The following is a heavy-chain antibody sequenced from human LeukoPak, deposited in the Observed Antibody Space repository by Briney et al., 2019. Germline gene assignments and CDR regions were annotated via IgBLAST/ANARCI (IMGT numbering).Heavy chain of an antibody. CDR1: GFTFSTYG. V-gene: IGHV3-30*02. D-gene: IGHD1-26*01. Sequence: PGGSLRLSCAPSGFTFSTYGMHWVRQAPGKGLEWVAFRRYDGSSEYYADSVKGRFTLSRDNSKNTLYLQMNSLRADDTAVYYCARNSGRYFYYYYMDVWGKGTTATVSS. CDR3: ARNSGRYFYYYYMDV. J-gene: IGHJ6*03. CDR2: RRYDGSSE.